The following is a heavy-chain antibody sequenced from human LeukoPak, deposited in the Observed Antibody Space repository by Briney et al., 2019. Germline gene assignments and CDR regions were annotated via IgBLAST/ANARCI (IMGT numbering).Heavy chain of an antibody. CDR1: GFTFSSYE. CDR3: ARGDSSPQDY. V-gene: IGHV3-48*03. J-gene: IGHJ4*02. Sequence: GGSLRLSYAASGFTFSSYEMNWVRQAPGKGLEWVSYISSSGSTIYYADSVKGRFTISRDNAKNSLYLQMNSLRAEDTAVYYCARGDSSPQDYWGQGTLVTVSS. D-gene: IGHD3-22*01. CDR2: ISSSGSTI.